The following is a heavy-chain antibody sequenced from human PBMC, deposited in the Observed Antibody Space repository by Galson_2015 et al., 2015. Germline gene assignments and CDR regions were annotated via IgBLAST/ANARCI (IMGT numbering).Heavy chain of an antibody. V-gene: IGHV5-51*01. J-gene: IGHJ3*02. Sequence: QSGAEVKKPGESLKISCKGSGYSFSRYWIGWVRQMPGKGLEGMGIIYPGDSDARYSPSFQGQVTMSADKSISTAYLQWSSPKASDTAMYYCARLGTGSYSDGAFDIWGQGTMVTVSS. D-gene: IGHD1-26*01. CDR1: GYSFSRYW. CDR2: IYPGDSDA. CDR3: ARLGTGSYSDGAFDI.